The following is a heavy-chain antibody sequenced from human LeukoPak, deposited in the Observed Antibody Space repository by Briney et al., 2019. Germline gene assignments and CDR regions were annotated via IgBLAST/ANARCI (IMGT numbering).Heavy chain of an antibody. D-gene: IGHD3-22*01. CDR2: ISYDGSNK. V-gene: IGHV3-30*04. CDR3: ARESYYYDSSGYYSRKPFDY. Sequence: GRSLRLSCAASGFTFSSYAMHWVRQAPGKGLEWVAVISYDGSNKYYADSVKGRFTISRGNSKNTLYLQMNSLRAEDTAVYYCARESYYYDSSGYYSRKPFDYWGQGTLVTVSS. J-gene: IGHJ4*02. CDR1: GFTFSSYA.